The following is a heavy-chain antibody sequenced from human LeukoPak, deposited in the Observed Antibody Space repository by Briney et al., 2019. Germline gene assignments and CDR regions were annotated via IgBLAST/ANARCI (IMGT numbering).Heavy chain of an antibody. V-gene: IGHV1-69*13. CDR1: GDTFSTSG. CDR3: ARAPGYIEYDY. Sequence: VASVKVSCKASGDTFSTSGISWVRRAPGQGLEWMGGIIPIFGAANYAQRFQGRVTITADESTSTAYMELSSLRSEDTAMYYCARAPGYIEYDYWGQGTLVTVSS. J-gene: IGHJ4*02. CDR2: IIPIFGAA. D-gene: IGHD5-24*01.